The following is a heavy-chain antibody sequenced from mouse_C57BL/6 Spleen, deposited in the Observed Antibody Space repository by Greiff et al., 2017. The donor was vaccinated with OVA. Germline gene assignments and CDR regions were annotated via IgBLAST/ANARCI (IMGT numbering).Heavy chain of an antibody. J-gene: IGHJ4*01. CDR3: ASRYYGSSYDYYAMDY. CDR1: GFSLTSYG. CDR2: IWSGGST. V-gene: IGHV2-2*01. D-gene: IGHD1-1*01. Sequence: QVQLQQSGPGLVQPSQSLSITCTVSGFSLTSYGVHWVRQSPGKGLEWLGVIWSGGSTDYNAAFISRLSISKDNSKSQVFFKMNSLQADDTAIYYCASRYYGSSYDYYAMDYWGQGTSVTVSS.